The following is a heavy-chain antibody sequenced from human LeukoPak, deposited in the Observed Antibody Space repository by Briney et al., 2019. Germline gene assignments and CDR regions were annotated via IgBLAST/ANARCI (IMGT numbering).Heavy chain of an antibody. CDR3: ARDAANYYYDSSGYYFDH. CDR1: GYTFISYY. J-gene: IGHJ4*02. Sequence: ASVKVSCKASGYTFISYYMHWVRQAPGQGLGWMGIINPRGGSTSYAQKFQGRVTMTRDTSTTTVYMELSSLRSEDTAVYYCARDAANYYYDSSGYYFDHWGQGTLVTVSS. V-gene: IGHV1-46*01. CDR2: INPRGGST. D-gene: IGHD3-22*01.